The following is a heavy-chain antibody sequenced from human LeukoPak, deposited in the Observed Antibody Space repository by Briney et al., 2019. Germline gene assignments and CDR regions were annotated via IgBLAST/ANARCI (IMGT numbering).Heavy chain of an antibody. CDR3: ARDLIAAAGTHYYYGMDV. Sequence: SQTLSLTCAISGDSVSSNSAAWNWIRQSPSTGLEWLGRTYYRSKWYNDYAVSVKSRITINPDTSKNQFSLQLNSVTPVDTAVYYCARDLIAAAGTHYYYGMDVCGQGTTVTVSS. CDR2: TYYRSKWYN. CDR1: GDSVSSNSAA. V-gene: IGHV6-1*01. D-gene: IGHD6-13*01. J-gene: IGHJ6*02.